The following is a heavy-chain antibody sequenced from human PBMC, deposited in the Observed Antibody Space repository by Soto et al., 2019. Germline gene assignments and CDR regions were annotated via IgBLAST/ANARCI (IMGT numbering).Heavy chain of an antibody. D-gene: IGHD6-13*01. CDR2: IYWNDDK. Sequence: QITLKESGPTLVKPTQTLTLTCTFSGFSLSTSGVVVGWIRQPPGKALEWLALIYWNDDKRYSPSLKSRLTITKDTSKNQVVLTMTNMDPVDTATYYCAHRVGGSSWLIFDYWGQGTLVTVSS. J-gene: IGHJ4*02. CDR3: AHRVGGSSWLIFDY. V-gene: IGHV2-5*01. CDR1: GFSLSTSGVV.